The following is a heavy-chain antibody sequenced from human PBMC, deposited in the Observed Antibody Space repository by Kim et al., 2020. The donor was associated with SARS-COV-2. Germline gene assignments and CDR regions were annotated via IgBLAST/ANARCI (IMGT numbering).Heavy chain of an antibody. Sequence: GGSLRLSCAASGFTFSSHSVNWVRQAPGKELEWISYITSSSGNIQYADSVKGRFTISRDNAENSLYLQMNSLRAEDTAVYFCVRDYDWALDYWGQGTVVTVSS. D-gene: IGHD3-9*01. CDR1: GFTFSSHS. V-gene: IGHV3-48*04. CDR3: VRDYDWALDY. CDR2: ITSSSGNI. J-gene: IGHJ4*02.